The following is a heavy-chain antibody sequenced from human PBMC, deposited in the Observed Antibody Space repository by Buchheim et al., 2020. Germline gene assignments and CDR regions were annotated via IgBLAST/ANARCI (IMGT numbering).Heavy chain of an antibody. J-gene: IGHJ4*02. V-gene: IGHV3-30*18. D-gene: IGHD6-6*01. CDR1: GFTFSSYG. CDR3: AKDMDRGIAAPLDY. Sequence: QVQLVESGGGVVQPGRSLRLSCAASGFTFSSYGMHWVRQAPGKGLEWVAVISYDGSNKYYGDSVKGRFTISRDNSKNTLYLQMNSLRGEDTAAYFCAKDMDRGIAAPLDYWGQGTL. CDR2: ISYDGSNK.